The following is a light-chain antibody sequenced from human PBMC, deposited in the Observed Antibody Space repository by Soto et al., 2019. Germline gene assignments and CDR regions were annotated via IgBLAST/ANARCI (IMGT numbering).Light chain of an antibody. Sequence: EVVMTQSPATLSASPGERATLSCRASQSFSTNLAWYQQKPVQAPRLLTYNALTRATGIPARFSGSLSGTEFTLTISSLQPEDLALYYGQQCNNWPRTFGQGTKVDIK. J-gene: IGKJ1*01. CDR1: QSFSTN. CDR3: QQCNNWPRT. V-gene: IGKV3-15*01. CDR2: NAL.